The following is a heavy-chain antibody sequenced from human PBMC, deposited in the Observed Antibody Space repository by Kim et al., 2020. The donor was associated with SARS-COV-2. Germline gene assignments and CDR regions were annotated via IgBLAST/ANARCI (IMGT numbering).Heavy chain of an antibody. CDR2: INTDTGNP. CDR3: ASVV. CDR1: GYNFTMYP. J-gene: IGHJ6*01. Sequence: ASVKVSCKASGYNFTMYPMNWVRQAPGQGLEWMGWINTDTGNPTYAQGFTGRFVFSLDTSLSTTYLQISSLKAEDTALYYCASVVWGQGTTVTVSS. V-gene: IGHV7-4-1*02.